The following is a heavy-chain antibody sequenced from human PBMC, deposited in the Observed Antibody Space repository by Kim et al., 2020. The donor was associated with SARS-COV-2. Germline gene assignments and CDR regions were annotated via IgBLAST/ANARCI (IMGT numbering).Heavy chain of an antibody. CDR3: ARDLGERWVPFGGGPFDY. V-gene: IGHV5-10-1*01. D-gene: IGHD1-1*01. CDR2: IDPSDSYT. J-gene: IGHJ4*02. CDR1: GYSFTSYW. Sequence: GESLKISCKGSGYSFTSYWISWVRQMPGKGLEWMGRIDPSDSYTNYSPSFQGHVTISADKSISTAYLQWSSLKASDTAMYYCARDLGERWVPFGGGPFDYWGQGTLVTVSS.